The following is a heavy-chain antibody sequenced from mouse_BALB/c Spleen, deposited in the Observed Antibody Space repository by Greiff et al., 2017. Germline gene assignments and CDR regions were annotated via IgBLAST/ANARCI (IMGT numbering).Heavy chain of an antibody. CDR3: TRGVNDY. CDR1: GYTFTSYW. D-gene: IGHD2-2*01. J-gene: IGHJ2*01. V-gene: IGHV1S22*01. Sequence: LQQPGSELVRPGASVKLSCKASGYTFTSYWMHWVKQRPGQGLEWIGNIYPGSGSTNYDEKFKSKATLTVDTSSSTAYMQLSSLTSEDSAVYCCTRGVNDYWGQGTTLTVSS. CDR2: IYPGSGST.